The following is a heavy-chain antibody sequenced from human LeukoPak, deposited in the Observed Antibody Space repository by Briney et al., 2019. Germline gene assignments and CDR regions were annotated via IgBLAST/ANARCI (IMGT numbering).Heavy chain of an antibody. J-gene: IGHJ4*02. CDR2: ISYDGSNK. CDR3: AAGPPAVAVAGTNMGLGY. Sequence: GGSLRLSCAASGFTFSSYAMHWVRQAPGKGLEWVAVISYDGSNKYYADSVKGRFTISRDNAKNTLYLQMNSLRAEDTAVYYCAAGPPAVAVAGTNMGLGYWGQGTLVTVSS. D-gene: IGHD6-19*01. V-gene: IGHV3-30*04. CDR1: GFTFSSYA.